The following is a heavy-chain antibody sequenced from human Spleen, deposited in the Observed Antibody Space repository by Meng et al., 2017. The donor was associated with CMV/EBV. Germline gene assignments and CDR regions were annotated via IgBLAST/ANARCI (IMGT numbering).Heavy chain of an antibody. J-gene: IGHJ5*02. V-gene: IGHV3-11*04. CDR2: ISSSGSIK. Sequence: CAASGFTFSDYYMTWIRQAPGKGLEWIAYISSSGSIKKYADSVEGRFTISRDNAKKSLYLQMNSLGAEDTAFYYCARDFSAVHNWFDAWGRGTLVTVSS. D-gene: IGHD1-26*01. CDR1: GFTFSDYY. CDR3: ARDFSAVHNWFDA.